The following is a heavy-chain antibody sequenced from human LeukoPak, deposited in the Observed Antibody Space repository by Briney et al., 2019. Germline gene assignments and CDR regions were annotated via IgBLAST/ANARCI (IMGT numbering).Heavy chain of an antibody. CDR1: DFSFITYA. Sequence: GGSLRLSCAASDFSFITYAMSWVRQAPGKGLEWVSTISGGGDATYYADSVKGRFTISRDNSKNTLYLQMNSLRAEDTAVYYCARVVPPTDYGSGSYFWDPYYFDYWGQGTLVTVSS. CDR3: ARVVPPTDYGSGSYFWDPYYFDY. V-gene: IGHV3-23*01. D-gene: IGHD3-10*01. J-gene: IGHJ4*02. CDR2: ISGGGDAT.